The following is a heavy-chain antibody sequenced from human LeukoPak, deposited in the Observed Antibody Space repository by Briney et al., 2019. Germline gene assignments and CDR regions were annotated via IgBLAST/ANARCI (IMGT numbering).Heavy chain of an antibody. J-gene: IGHJ4*02. V-gene: IGHV3-48*01. CDR3: ARDWVYKIDY. CDR2: ISGSSSTI. D-gene: IGHD5-24*01. CDR1: GFTFSNAW. Sequence: PGGSLRLSCAASGFTFSNAWMNWVRQAPGKGLEWGSYISGSSSTIYYADSVKGRFTISRDNGKNTLYLQMNSLRAEDTAVYYCARDWVYKIDYWGRGTLVTVSS.